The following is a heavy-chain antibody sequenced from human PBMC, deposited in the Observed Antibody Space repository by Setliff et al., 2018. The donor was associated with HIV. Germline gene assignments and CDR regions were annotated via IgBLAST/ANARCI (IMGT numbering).Heavy chain of an antibody. CDR3: ARVGSVVVVTAIDY. D-gene: IGHD2-21*02. Sequence: ASVKVSCKASGYTFTSYGISWVRQAPGQGLEWMGWISAYNGNTNYAQKLQGRVTMTTDTSTSTAYMELRNLRSDDTAVYYCARVGSVVVVTAIDYWGQGTLVTVSS. CDR1: GYTFTSYG. V-gene: IGHV1-18*01. J-gene: IGHJ4*02. CDR2: ISAYNGNT.